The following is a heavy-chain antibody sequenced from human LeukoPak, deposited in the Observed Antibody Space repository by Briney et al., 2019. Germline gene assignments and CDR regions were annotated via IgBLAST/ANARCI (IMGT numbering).Heavy chain of an antibody. V-gene: IGHV4-39*01. CDR2: IYYSGST. D-gene: IGHD3-22*01. CDR3: ARHRGNYDSSGYYFVFSSLDAFGI. Sequence: SETLSLTCTVSGGSISSSSYYRGWIRQPPGKGLEWIGSIYYSGSTYYNPSLKSRVTISVDTSKNQFSLKLSSVTAADTAVYYCARHRGNYDSSGYYFVFSSLDAFGIWGQGTMVTVSS. CDR1: GGSISSSSYY. J-gene: IGHJ3*02.